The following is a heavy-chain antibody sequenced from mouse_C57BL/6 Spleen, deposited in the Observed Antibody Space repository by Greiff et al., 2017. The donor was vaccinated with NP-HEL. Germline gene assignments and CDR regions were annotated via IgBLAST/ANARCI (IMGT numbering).Heavy chain of an antibody. D-gene: IGHD2-2*01. CDR1: GFTFSSYA. V-gene: IGHV5-4*01. J-gene: IGHJ2*01. CDR2: ISDGGSYT. CDR3: ARDYGLYYFDY. Sequence: EVKVVESGGGLVKPGGSLKLSCAASGFTFSSYAMSWVRQTPEKRLEWVATISDGGSYTYYPDNVKGRFTISRDNAKNNLYLQMSHLKSEDTAMYYCARDYGLYYFDYWGQGTTLTVSS.